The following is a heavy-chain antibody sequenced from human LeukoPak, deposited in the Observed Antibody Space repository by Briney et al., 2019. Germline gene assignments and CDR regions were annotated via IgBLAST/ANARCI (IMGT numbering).Heavy chain of an antibody. Sequence: GGSLRLSCVASGFTFSAFGMTWVRQAPGKGLEWVSAITHSGDGTYYANSVKGRFTVSRDNSKNTLYLQLNSLRAEDTAVYYCAKRVPYSSSSVYFDSWGQGTLVTVSS. CDR1: GFTFSAFG. CDR2: ITHSGDGT. J-gene: IGHJ4*02. V-gene: IGHV3-23*01. CDR3: AKRVPYSSSSVYFDS. D-gene: IGHD6-6*01.